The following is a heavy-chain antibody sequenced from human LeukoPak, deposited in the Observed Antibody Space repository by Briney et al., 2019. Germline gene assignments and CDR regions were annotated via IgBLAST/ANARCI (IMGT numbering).Heavy chain of an antibody. D-gene: IGHD2-15*01. CDR2: ISDSGGST. CDR1: GFPFSSYA. Sequence: GGSLRLSCSASGFPFSSYAMHWVRQAPGKGLEYVSAISDSGGSTYYADSVKGRFTISRDNSKNTLYLQMSSLSAEDTAVYFCVRGYSFGPYGMDVWGQGTTVTVSS. CDR3: VRGYSFGPYGMDV. J-gene: IGHJ6*02. V-gene: IGHV3-64D*09.